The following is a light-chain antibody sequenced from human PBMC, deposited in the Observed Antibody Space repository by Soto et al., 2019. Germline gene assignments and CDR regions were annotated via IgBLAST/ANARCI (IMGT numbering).Light chain of an antibody. V-gene: IGLV1-44*01. CDR1: SSNIGINT. CDR2: SNN. CDR3: AAWDDSLNGPGA. J-gene: IGLJ1*01. Sequence: QSVLTQPPSASGTPGQRVTISCSGSSSNIGINTVNWYQQLPGTAPKLLIYSNNQRPSGVPDRFSGSKSGTSASLAISGLQSEDEADYYCAAWDDSLNGPGAFGTGAKLTVL.